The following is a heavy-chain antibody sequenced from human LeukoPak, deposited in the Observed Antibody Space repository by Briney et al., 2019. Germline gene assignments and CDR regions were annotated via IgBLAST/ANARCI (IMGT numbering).Heavy chain of an antibody. Sequence: GASVKVSCKASGYTFTGYYMHWVRQAPGQGLEWMGIINPSGGSTSYAQKFQGRVTMTRDTSTSTVYMELSSLRSEDTAVYYCARYYYDSSGYHPGPTNWFDPWGQGTLVTVSS. CDR3: ARYYYDSSGYHPGPTNWFDP. CDR1: GYTFTGYY. D-gene: IGHD3-22*01. CDR2: INPSGGST. J-gene: IGHJ5*02. V-gene: IGHV1-46*01.